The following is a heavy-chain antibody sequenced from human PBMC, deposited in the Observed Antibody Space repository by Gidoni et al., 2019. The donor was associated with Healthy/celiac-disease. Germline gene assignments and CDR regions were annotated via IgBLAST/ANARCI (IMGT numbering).Heavy chain of an antibody. Sequence: EVQLLESGGGLVQHGGSLRLSCAASGFTFSSYAMSWVRQAPGKGLEWVSAISGSGGSTYYADSVKGRFTISRDNSKNTLYLQMNSLRAEDTAVYYCAKAPEYSSSSYKWYFDYWGQGTLVTVSS. V-gene: IGHV3-23*01. D-gene: IGHD6-6*01. J-gene: IGHJ4*02. CDR2: ISGSGGST. CDR1: GFTFSSYA. CDR3: AKAPEYSSSSYKWYFDY.